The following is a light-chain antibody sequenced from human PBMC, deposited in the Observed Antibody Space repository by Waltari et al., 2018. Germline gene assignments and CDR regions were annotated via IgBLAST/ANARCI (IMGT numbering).Light chain of an antibody. CDR1: NIGNKN. V-gene: IGLV3-21*03. CDR2: DDS. CDR3: QVWDSSSDHRV. J-gene: IGLJ2*01. Sequence: SYVVTQPPSVSVAPGKTARITCAGTNIGNKNVHWYQQKPGQAPVLVVYDDSDRPSGMPERFSGSSSGNTATLTINRAEAGDEADYHCQVWDSSSDHRVFGGGTKLTVL.